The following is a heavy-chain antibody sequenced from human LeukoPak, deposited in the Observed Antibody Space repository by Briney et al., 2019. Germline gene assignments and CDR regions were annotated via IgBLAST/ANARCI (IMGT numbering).Heavy chain of an antibody. V-gene: IGHV1-2*02. CDR1: GYTFTGYY. CDR2: INPNSGGT. Sequence: GASVKVSCKASGYTFTGYYMHWVRQAPGQGLEWMGWINPNSGGTNYAQKFQGGVTMTRDTSISTAYMELSRLRSDDTAVYYCARDLVCSGGSCYFSVDYWGQGTLVTVSS. D-gene: IGHD2-15*01. CDR3: ARDLVCSGGSCYFSVDY. J-gene: IGHJ4*02.